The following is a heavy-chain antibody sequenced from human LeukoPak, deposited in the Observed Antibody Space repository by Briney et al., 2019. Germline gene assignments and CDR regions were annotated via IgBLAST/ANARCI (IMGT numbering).Heavy chain of an antibody. CDR3: ARRGTDNAPDT. V-gene: IGHV3-33*01. CDR2: IWYDGGNK. D-gene: IGHD2-2*01. J-gene: IGHJ5*02. CDR1: GFTFDKYG. Sequence: GGSLRLSCAATGFTFDKYGINWVRQAPGKGLEWVAIIWYDGGNKYFADSVVGRFTISKDNSKDTVYLEMSSLRTEDTAIYYCARRGTDNAPDTWGPGTQVTVSP.